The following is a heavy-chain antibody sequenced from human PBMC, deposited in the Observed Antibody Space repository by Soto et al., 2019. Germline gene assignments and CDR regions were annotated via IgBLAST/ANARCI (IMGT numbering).Heavy chain of an antibody. J-gene: IGHJ4*02. CDR3: AKDSRPLYDSSGYNPFDY. Sequence: PGGSLRLSCAASGFTFSSYGMHWVRQAPGKGLEWVAVISYDGSNKYYADSVKGRFTISRDNSKNTLYLQMNSLRAEDTAVYYCAKDSRPLYDSSGYNPFDYWGQGTLVTVYS. CDR2: ISYDGSNK. V-gene: IGHV3-30*18. D-gene: IGHD3-22*01. CDR1: GFTFSSYG.